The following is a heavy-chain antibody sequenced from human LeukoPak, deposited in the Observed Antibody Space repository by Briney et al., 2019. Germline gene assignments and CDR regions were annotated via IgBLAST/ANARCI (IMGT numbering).Heavy chain of an antibody. V-gene: IGHV3-30*04. Sequence: GGSLRLSCAASGFAFSTYNMHWVRQAPGKGLEWVAVNSYDGRNENHAESVKGRFTISRDNSKNTLYLQMNTLRTEDTALYYCVREKYCTPTDCLHGRFYFNCWGQGTLVTVSS. CDR2: NSYDGRNE. D-gene: IGHD2-8*01. J-gene: IGHJ4*02. CDR3: VREKYCTPTDCLHGRFYFNC. CDR1: GFAFSTYN.